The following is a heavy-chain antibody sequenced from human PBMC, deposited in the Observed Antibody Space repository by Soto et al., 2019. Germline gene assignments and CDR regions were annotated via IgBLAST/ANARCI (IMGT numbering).Heavy chain of an antibody. D-gene: IGHD6-19*01. V-gene: IGHV1-8*01. CDR2: MNPNSGNT. J-gene: IGHJ4*02. CDR3: ANHEIAVAGHLHY. Sequence: GASVKVSCKASGYIFTSYDINWVRQATGQGLEWMGWMNPNSGNTGYAQKFQGRVTMTRNTSISTAYMELSSLRSEDTAVYYCANHEIAVAGHLHYWGQGTLVTVSS. CDR1: GYIFTSYD.